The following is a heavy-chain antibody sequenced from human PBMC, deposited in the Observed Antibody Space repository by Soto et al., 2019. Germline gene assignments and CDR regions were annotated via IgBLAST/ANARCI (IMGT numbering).Heavy chain of an antibody. V-gene: IGHV1-69*01. Sequence: QVQLVQSRAEVKKPGSSVRVSCRASEGTFNSHAVSWVRQAPGQGLQWMGGIIGLFGTTNYAPQLESRVTITADSSTATSYRELSGLTPGDTAVYYCARAPWYETSGYQFDYWGQGTLVTVSS. CDR3: ARAPWYETSGYQFDY. D-gene: IGHD3-22*01. CDR1: EGTFNSHA. J-gene: IGHJ4*02. CDR2: IIGLFGTT.